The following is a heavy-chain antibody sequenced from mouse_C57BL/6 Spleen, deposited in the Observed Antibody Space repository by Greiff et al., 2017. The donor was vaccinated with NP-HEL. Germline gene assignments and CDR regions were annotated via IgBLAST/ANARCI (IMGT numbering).Heavy chain of an antibody. CDR2: IHPNSGST. V-gene: IGHV1-64*01. D-gene: IGHD2-12*01. Sequence: QVQLQQPGAELVKPGASVKLSCKASGYTFTSYWMHWVKQRPGQGLEWIGMIHPNSGSTNYNEKFKSKATLTVDKSSSTAYMQLSSLTSEDSAVYYCAREPLRPVFDDWGKGTTLSVSS. J-gene: IGHJ2*01. CDR3: AREPLRPVFDD. CDR1: GYTFTSYW.